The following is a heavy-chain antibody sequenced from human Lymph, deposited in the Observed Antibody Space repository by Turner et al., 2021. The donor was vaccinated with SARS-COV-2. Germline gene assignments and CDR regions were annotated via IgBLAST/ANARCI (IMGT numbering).Heavy chain of an antibody. CDR3: AREGDALAGGMDV. V-gene: IGHV3-33*01. Sequence: QVQLVESGGGVVQPGRSLRLSCAASGFTFSSHGMHWVRQAPGKGLEWVAVRWYDGSNKYYADSVKGRFTISRDNSKNTLYLQMNSLRAEDTAVYYCAREGDALAGGMDVWGQGTTVTVSS. D-gene: IGHD2-15*01. J-gene: IGHJ6*02. CDR2: RWYDGSNK. CDR1: GFTFSSHG.